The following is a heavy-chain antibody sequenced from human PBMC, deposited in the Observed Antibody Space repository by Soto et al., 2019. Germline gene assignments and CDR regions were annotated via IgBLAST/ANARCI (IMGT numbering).Heavy chain of an antibody. CDR1: GGSISSSSYY. CDR3: ASTQGSYGSGSYYNFVSAYYYYGMDV. Sequence: PSETLSLTCTVSGGSISSSSYYWGWIRQPPGKGLEWIGSIYYSGSTYYNPSLKSRVTISVDTSKNQFSLKLSSVTAADTAVYYCASTQGSYGSGSYYNFVSAYYYYGMDVWGQGTTVTVSS. J-gene: IGHJ6*02. D-gene: IGHD3-10*01. CDR2: IYYSGST. V-gene: IGHV4-39*01.